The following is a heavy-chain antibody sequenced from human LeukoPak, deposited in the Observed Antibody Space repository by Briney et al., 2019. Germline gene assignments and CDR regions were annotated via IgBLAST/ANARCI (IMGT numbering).Heavy chain of an antibody. CDR3: ARLAYFDFWSGPKN. CDR2: IYYSGST. Sequence: SETLSLTCTVSGGSISSSSYYWGWIRQPPGKGLEWIGSIYYSGSTYYNPSLKSRITVSVDTSRNQFSLRLSSVTAADTAVYYCARLAYFDFWSGPKNWGQGALVTVSS. V-gene: IGHV4-39*01. J-gene: IGHJ4*02. D-gene: IGHD3-3*01. CDR1: GGSISSSSYY.